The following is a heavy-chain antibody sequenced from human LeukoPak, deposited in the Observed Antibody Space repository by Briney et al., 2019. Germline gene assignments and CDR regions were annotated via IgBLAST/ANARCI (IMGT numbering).Heavy chain of an antibody. Sequence: QPGRSLRLSCAESGFTFSSYGMHWVRQAPGKGLEWVAVIWYDGSNKYYADSVKGRFTISRDNSKNTLYLQMNSLRAEDTAVYYCARDPRYYDFWSGYNLDYYYYGMDVWGQGTTVTVSS. J-gene: IGHJ6*02. CDR2: IWYDGSNK. V-gene: IGHV3-33*01. D-gene: IGHD3-3*01. CDR3: ARDPRYYDFWSGYNLDYYYYGMDV. CDR1: GFTFSSYG.